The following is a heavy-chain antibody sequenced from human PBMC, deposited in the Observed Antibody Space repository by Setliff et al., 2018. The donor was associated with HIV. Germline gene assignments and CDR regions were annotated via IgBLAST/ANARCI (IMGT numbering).Heavy chain of an antibody. V-gene: IGHV3-23*01. CDR1: GFTFSTYA. Sequence: GGSLRLSCVTSGFTFSTYAINWVRQAPGKGLEWVSGISGSGVGTHYADSVKGRFTISRDNSKNTLFLQMHSLRGEDTAVYYCAKESDNTSGHPDYWGQGTLVTVSS. CDR2: ISGSGVGT. CDR3: AKESDNTSGHPDY. J-gene: IGHJ4*02. D-gene: IGHD6-19*01.